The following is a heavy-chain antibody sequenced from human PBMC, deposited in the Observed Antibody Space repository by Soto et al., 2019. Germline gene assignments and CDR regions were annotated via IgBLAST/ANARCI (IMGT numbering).Heavy chain of an antibody. CDR2: MNPNSGNT. CDR3: ARASIFGVVIIPHDY. Sequence: DSVKVSCKDSGYTFTSYDIDWVRQATGQGLEWMGWMNPNSGNTGYAQKFQGRVTMTRNTSISTAYMELSSLRSEDTAVYYCARASIFGVVIIPHDYWGQGALVTVSS. CDR1: GYTFTSYD. D-gene: IGHD3-3*01. J-gene: IGHJ4*02. V-gene: IGHV1-8*01.